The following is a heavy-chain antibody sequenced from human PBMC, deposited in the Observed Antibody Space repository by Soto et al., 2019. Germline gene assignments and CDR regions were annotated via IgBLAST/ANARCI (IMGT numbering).Heavy chain of an antibody. CDR3: ARGRWSTFDY. D-gene: IGHD2-15*01. J-gene: IGHJ4*02. V-gene: IGHV6-1*01. CDR2: TYYRSKWYN. Sequence: SQPLSLTCAVSGVSVSSNNMACNCLRQSPWRGLEWLGRTYYRSKWYNEYAVSVRSRITINLDTSKNQFSLQLNSVAPEDTAVYYCARGRWSTFDYWGQGAQVTVSS. CDR1: GVSVSSNNMA.